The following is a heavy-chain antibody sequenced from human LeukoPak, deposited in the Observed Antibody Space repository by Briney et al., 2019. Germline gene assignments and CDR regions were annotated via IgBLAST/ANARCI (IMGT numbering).Heavy chain of an antibody. CDR1: GGSFSGYY. D-gene: IGHD1-26*01. CDR2: INHSGST. J-gene: IGHJ4*02. CDR3: ARARSYSGSLYFDY. Sequence: SETLSLTCAVYGGSFSGYYWSWIRQPPGKELEWIGEINHSGSTNYNPSLKSRVTISVDTSKNQFSLKLSSVTAADTAVYYCARARSYSGSLYFDYWGQGTLVTVSS. V-gene: IGHV4-34*01.